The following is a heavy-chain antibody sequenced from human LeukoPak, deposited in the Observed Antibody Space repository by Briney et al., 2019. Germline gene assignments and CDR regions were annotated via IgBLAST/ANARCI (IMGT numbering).Heavy chain of an antibody. CDR2: MYSDGST. CDR1: GVTVSSNY. J-gene: IGHJ5*02. V-gene: IGHV3-53*05. CDR3: AKGPFLERNNWFDP. Sequence: PGGSLRLSCAAAGVTVSSNYMSWVRQVPGRGLEWVSMMYSDGSTHYLDSVKGRFTISRDNSKNTLYLQMNSLRAEDTAVYYCAKGPFLERNNWFDPWGQGTLVTVSS. D-gene: IGHD3-3*01.